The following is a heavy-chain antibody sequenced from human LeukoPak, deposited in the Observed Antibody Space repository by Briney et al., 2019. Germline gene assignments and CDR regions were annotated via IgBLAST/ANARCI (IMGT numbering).Heavy chain of an antibody. CDR2: IKSDGST. D-gene: IGHD3-22*01. V-gene: IGHV3-74*01. CDR1: GFTFSSYW. Sequence: PGGSLRLSCAASGFTFSSYWMHWVRQAPGKGLVWVSRIKSDGSTRYADSVKGRFTISRDNAKNTVSLQMNSLRAEDTGVYSCARAPSEIGGYYPEYFRHWGQGTLVTVSP. J-gene: IGHJ1*01. CDR3: ARAPSEIGGYYPEYFRH.